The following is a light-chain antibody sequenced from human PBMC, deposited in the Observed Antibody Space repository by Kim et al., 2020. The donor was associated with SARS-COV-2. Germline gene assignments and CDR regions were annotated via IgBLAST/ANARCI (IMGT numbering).Light chain of an antibody. V-gene: IGLV4-69*01. J-gene: IGLJ3*02. CDR3: QTWGTGTNWV. CDR2: LNSDGSH. CDR1: SGHSSYA. Sequence: QPVLTQSPSASASLGASFKLTCTLSSGHSSYAIAWHYQQPEKGPRYLMKLNSDGSHSKGDGISDRFSGSSSGAERYLTISSLQSGDEADYYCQTWGTGTNWVFGGGTQLTVL.